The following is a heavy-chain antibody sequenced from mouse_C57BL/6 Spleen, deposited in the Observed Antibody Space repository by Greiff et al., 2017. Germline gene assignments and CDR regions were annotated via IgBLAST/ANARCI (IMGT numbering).Heavy chain of an antibody. CDR2: IDTKSGGT. D-gene: IGHD1-1*01. Sequence: QVQLQQPGAELVKPGASVKLSCKASGYTFTSYWMHWVKQRPGRGLEWIGRIDTKSGGTKYNEKFKSKATLPVDKPSSTAYMQLSSLASADSAVYFWARGYYGSSFYAMDYWGQGTSVTVSS. CDR1: GYTFTSYW. J-gene: IGHJ4*01. CDR3: ARGYYGSSFYAMDY. V-gene: IGHV1-72*01.